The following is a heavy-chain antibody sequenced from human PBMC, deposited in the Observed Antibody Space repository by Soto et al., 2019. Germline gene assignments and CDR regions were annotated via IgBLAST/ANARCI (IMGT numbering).Heavy chain of an antibody. V-gene: IGHV3-7*01. Sequence: LRLSCEASGFNFSRSWMSWVRQAPGKGLEWVANMKEDGSEKYYADSVRGRFAISRDNAKNSVHLQMNSLRVEDTAVYYCARGFYTDYWGQGALVTVSS. CDR1: GFNFSRSW. CDR2: MKEDGSEK. J-gene: IGHJ4*02. D-gene: IGHD3-3*01. CDR3: ARGFYTDY.